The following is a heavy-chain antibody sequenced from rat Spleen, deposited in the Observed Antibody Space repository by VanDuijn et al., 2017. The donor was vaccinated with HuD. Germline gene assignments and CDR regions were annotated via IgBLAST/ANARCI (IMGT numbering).Heavy chain of an antibody. V-gene: IGHV5-27*01. CDR1: GFTFSNYY. Sequence: EVQLVESGGGLVQPGRSLKLSCAASGFTFSNYYMAWVRQAPTKGLEWVATISSDGRRNYYPDSVKGRFTISRDNAKSTLYLQMDSLRSEDTATYYCAKVVPGFDYWGQGVMVTVSS. D-gene: IGHD1-4*01. J-gene: IGHJ2*01. CDR2: ISSDGRRN. CDR3: AKVVPGFDY.